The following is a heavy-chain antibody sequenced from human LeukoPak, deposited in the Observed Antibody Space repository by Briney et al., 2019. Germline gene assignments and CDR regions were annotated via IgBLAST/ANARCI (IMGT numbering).Heavy chain of an antibody. CDR3: ARHPSYYDRIDY. J-gene: IGHJ4*02. CDR2: IYYSGSA. Sequence: PSETLSLTCTVSGGSISSYYWSWIRQPPGKGLEWIGYIYYSGSANYNPSLKSRVTISVGTSKNQFSLKLSSVTAADTAVYYCARHPSYYDRIDYWGQGTLVTVSS. CDR1: GGSISSYY. V-gene: IGHV4-59*08. D-gene: IGHD3-22*01.